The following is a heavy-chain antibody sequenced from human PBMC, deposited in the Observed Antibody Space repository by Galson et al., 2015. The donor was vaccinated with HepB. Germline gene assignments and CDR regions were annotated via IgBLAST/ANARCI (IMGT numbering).Heavy chain of an antibody. Sequence: SLRLSCAASGFSFSSYSMNWVRQAPGKGLEWVSSISSGGTYIYYADSVKGRFTISRDNAKSSLFLHMTSLRAEDTAVYYCARDYDSTTWYQGGNWFDPWGQGTLVTVSS. V-gene: IGHV3-21*04. J-gene: IGHJ5*02. CDR3: ARDYDSTTWYQGGNWFDP. D-gene: IGHD2-2*01. CDR2: ISSGGTYI. CDR1: GFSFSSYS.